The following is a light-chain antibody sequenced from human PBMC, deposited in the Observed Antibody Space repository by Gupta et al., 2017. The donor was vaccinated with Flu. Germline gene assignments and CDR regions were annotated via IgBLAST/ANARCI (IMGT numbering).Light chain of an antibody. CDR2: SAS. CDR3: QQLNSYPLT. CDR1: QGISSY. J-gene: IGKJ4*01. Sequence: DIQLTQSPSFLSASVGDRVTITCRASQGISSYLAWDQQKPGKAPKLLIYSASTLQRGVPSRFSGSGSGTEFTLTISSLQPEDFATYYCQQLNSYPLTFGGGTKVEIK. V-gene: IGKV1-9*01.